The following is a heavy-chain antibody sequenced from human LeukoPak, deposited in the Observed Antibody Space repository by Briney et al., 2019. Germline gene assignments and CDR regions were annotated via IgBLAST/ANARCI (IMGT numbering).Heavy chain of an antibody. J-gene: IGHJ3*02. CDR3: ARGVTSPLDAFDI. D-gene: IGHD1-26*01. V-gene: IGHV4-59*01. Sequence: SETLSLTCTVSGGSISSYYWNWMRQPPGKGLEWIGYLYNSGSTDYNPSLKSRLTISIDMSKNQLSLKLSSVTAADTAVYYCARGVTSPLDAFDIWGQGTTVTVSS. CDR2: LYNSGST. CDR1: GGSISSYY.